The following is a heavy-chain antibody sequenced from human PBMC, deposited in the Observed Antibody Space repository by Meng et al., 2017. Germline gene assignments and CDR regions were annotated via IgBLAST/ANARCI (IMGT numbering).Heavy chain of an antibody. D-gene: IGHD2-15*01. CDR3: ARDRVKSESVVAYKLDY. CDR2: INTNTGNP. V-gene: IGHV7-4-1*02. CDR1: GYTFTSYA. J-gene: IGHJ4*02. Sequence: ASVKVSCKASGYTFTSYAMNWVRQAPGQGLEWMGWINTNTGNPTYAQGFTGRFVFSLDTSVSTAYLQISSLKAEDTAVYYCARDRVKSESVVAYKLDYWGQGTLVTVSS.